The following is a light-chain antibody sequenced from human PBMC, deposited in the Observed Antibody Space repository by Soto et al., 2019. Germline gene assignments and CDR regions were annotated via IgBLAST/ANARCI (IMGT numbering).Light chain of an antibody. V-gene: IGKV4-1*01. CDR2: WAS. Sequence: DIVMTQSPDSLAVSLGERATINCNSSQSVLYSSNNKHYLAWYQQKPGQPPKLLIYWASTRESGVPDRFSGSGSCTDFTLTISSLQAEDVAVYSCQQYYSTPFTFGPGTKVDI. CDR1: QSVLYSSNNKHY. J-gene: IGKJ3*01. CDR3: QQYYSTPFT.